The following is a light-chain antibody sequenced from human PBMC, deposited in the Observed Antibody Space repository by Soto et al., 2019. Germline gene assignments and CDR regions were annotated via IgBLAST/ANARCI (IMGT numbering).Light chain of an antibody. J-gene: IGLJ2*01. V-gene: IGLV2-8*01. CDR1: SSDVGGYKY. Sequence: QSALTQPPSASGSPGQSVTISCTGTSSDVGGYKYVSWYQQHPGKAPKLIIYEVSNRPSGVPNRFSGSKSGNTASLTVSGLQAEDEADYYCNSYAGSNHVVFGGGTKLTVL. CDR2: EVS. CDR3: NSYAGSNHVV.